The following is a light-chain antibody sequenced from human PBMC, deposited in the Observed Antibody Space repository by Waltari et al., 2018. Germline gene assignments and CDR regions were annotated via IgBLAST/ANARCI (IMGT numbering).Light chain of an antibody. CDR1: NRDIGSYNF. CDR2: EVS. Sequence: QSALTQPASVSGSPGQSITISCTGPNRDIGSYNFVPWYQQHPNKVPKLVLYEVSNRPSGVSNSFSGSKSGNTAFLTISGLQAEDEAEYYCSSYTKSTTQVFGTGTKVTVL. CDR3: SSYTKSTTQV. J-gene: IGLJ1*01. V-gene: IGLV2-14*01.